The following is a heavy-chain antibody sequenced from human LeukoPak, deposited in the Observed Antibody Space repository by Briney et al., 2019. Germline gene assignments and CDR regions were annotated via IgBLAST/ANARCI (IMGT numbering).Heavy chain of an antibody. V-gene: IGHV3-7*01. CDR1: GFTFSDYW. Sequence: GGSLRLSCTASGFTFSDYWMTWVRQAPGKGPEWVANIKQDGSQRYYVDSVRGRFTISRDNAKNSLFLEMNGLRAEDTAVYYCARRGGSSSRRSPIDYWGQGTLVTVSS. D-gene: IGHD6-6*01. CDR2: IKQDGSQR. CDR3: ARRGGSSSRRSPIDY. J-gene: IGHJ4*02.